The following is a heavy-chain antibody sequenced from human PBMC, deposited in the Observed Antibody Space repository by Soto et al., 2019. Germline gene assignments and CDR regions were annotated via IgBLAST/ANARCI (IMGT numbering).Heavy chain of an antibody. CDR1: GYSFTNYI. CDR3: ARDLKGGLISLIFDY. J-gene: IGHJ4*02. CDR2: IDVGNGDI. V-gene: IGHV1-3*01. Sequence: QVQLVQSGAEVKKPGTSVKISCKTSGYSFTNYILHWVRQAPGQGLEWMGWIDVGNGDIKYSQHFQGRVTMTGDTSASTAYMHLTSLRSEHTAVYYCARDLKGGLISLIFDYWGQGTLVTVSS. D-gene: IGHD3-16*01.